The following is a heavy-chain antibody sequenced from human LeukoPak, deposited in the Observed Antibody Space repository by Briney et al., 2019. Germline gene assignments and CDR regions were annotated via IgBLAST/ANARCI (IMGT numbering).Heavy chain of an antibody. CDR1: GGSFSGYC. V-gene: IGHV4-34*01. J-gene: IGHJ6*02. D-gene: IGHD3-10*01. CDR2: INHSGST. CDR3: ARYYYYGSGSSEGMDV. Sequence: SETLSLTCAVSGGSFSGYCWSWIRQPPGKGLEWIGEINHSGSTNYNPSLKSRVTISVDTSKNQFSLKLSSVTAADTAVYYCARYYYYGSGSSEGMDVWGQGTTVTVSS.